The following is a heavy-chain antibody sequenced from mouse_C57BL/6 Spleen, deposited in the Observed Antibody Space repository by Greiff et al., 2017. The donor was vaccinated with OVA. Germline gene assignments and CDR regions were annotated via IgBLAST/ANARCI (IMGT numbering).Heavy chain of an antibody. CDR3: TRWGYGSSY. V-gene: IGHV1-15*01. CDR1: GYTFTDYE. J-gene: IGHJ2*01. Sequence: LVESGAELVRPGASVTLSCKASGYTFTDYEMHWVKQTPVHGLEWIGAIDPETGGTAYNQKFKGKAILTADKSSSTAYMELRSLTSEDSAVYYCTRWGYGSSYWGQGTTLTVSS. D-gene: IGHD1-1*01. CDR2: IDPETGGT.